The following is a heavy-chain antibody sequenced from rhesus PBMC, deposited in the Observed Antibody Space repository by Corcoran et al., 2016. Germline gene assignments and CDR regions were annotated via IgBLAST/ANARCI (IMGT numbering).Heavy chain of an antibody. J-gene: IGHJ6*01. CDR3: AKDGYCTGSGCYGYYYGLDS. CDR1: GFTFSSYW. D-gene: IGHD2-21*01. Sequence: EVQLVESGGGLAKPGGSLRLSCAASGFTFSSYWMNWVRHTPGKGLEWISAINCGGGGTYYADSRKGRFNISRDNSKNTLSLQMNSLSAEDTAVYYCAKDGYCTGSGCYGYYYGLDSWGQGVVVTVSS. CDR2: INCGGGGT. V-gene: IGHV3S42*01.